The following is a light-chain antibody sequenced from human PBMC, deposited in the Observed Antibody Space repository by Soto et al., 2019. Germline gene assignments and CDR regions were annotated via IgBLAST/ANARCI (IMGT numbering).Light chain of an antibody. CDR2: DTS. V-gene: IGKV3-15*01. J-gene: IGKJ1*01. CDR3: QQYDDWPRT. CDR1: QSVSIH. Sequence: ERVRTLSPGTLSVSLGERATLSCRASQSVSIHLAWYQQKPGQAPRLLIYDTSTRATGIPARFSGSGSGTEFTLTISSLQSEDSAVYYCQQYDDWPRTFGQGTKVDIK.